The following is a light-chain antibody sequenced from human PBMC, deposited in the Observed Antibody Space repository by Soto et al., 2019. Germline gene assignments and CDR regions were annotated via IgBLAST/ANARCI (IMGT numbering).Light chain of an antibody. CDR1: QSVISSY. CDR3: QQYNNFRT. V-gene: IGKV3-20*01. J-gene: IGKJ5*01. CDR2: GAS. Sequence: EVVLTQSPGSLSLSPGERATLSCRASQSVISSYLAWYQQKPGQAPRLLIYGASTRATGIPARFRGSGSGTDFTLTISSLQSEDFAVYYCQQYNNFRTFGQGTRLENK.